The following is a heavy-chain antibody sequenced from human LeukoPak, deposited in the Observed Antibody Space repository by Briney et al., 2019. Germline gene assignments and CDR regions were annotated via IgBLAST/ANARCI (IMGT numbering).Heavy chain of an antibody. D-gene: IGHD2-15*01. CDR1: GGSFSGYY. J-gene: IGHJ4*02. CDR3: ARGGVVAAQGDHDY. Sequence: SETLSLTCAVYGGSFSGYYWSWIRQPPGKGLEWIGEINNSGSTNYNPSLKSRVTISVDTSNNQFSLKLSSVTAADTAVDYCARGGVVAAQGDHDYWGQGTLVTVSS. CDR2: INNSGST. V-gene: IGHV4-34*01.